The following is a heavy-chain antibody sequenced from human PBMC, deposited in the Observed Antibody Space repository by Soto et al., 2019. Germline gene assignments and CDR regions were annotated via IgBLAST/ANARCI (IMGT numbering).Heavy chain of an antibody. V-gene: IGHV4-39*02. J-gene: IGHJ4*02. D-gene: IGHD4-17*01. CDR2: FYYGGSP. CDR3: VRRSDPYGDYFDY. Sequence: SETLSLTCSVSGGSISNSYYYWGWIRQTPGKGLEWIADFYYGGSPYYNPSLESRVTISADASRNHFSLRLNSVTVTDSGVYYCVRRSDPYGDYFDYWGRGTLVTVS. CDR1: GGSISNSYYY.